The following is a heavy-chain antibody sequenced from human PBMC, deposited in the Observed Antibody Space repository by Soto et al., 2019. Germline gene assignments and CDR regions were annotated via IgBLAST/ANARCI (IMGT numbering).Heavy chain of an antibody. CDR1: GYTFTSYY. J-gene: IGHJ4*02. V-gene: IGHV1-46*01. Sequence: ASVKVSCKASGYTFTSYYMHWVRQAPGQGLEWMGIINPSGGSTSYAQKFQGRVTMTRDTSTSTVYMELSSLRSDDTAVYYCAREGPDYYGSGSRSDYWGQGTLVTVSS. D-gene: IGHD3-10*01. CDR2: INPSGGST. CDR3: AREGPDYYGSGSRSDY.